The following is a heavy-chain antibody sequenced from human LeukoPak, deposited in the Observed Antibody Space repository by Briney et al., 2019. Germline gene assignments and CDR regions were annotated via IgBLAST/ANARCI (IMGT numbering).Heavy chain of an antibody. D-gene: IGHD3-3*01. Sequence: GGSLILSCAASGFTFSRYAMSWVRQAPGKGLDWVSVISGGGGSTYYADSVKGRFTISRDNSKNTLYLQMNSLRAEDTAVYYCAIERDFWSGYDWGQGTLVTVSS. CDR2: ISGGGGST. CDR3: AIERDFWSGYD. CDR1: GFTFSRYA. V-gene: IGHV3-23*01. J-gene: IGHJ4*02.